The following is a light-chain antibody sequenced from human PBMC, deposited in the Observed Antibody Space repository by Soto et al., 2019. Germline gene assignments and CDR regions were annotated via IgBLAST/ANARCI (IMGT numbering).Light chain of an antibody. J-gene: IGKJ1*01. Sequence: EIVLTQSPATLSLSPGERATLSCRASQSVSSYLAWYQQKPGQAPRLLIYDASNRATGIPARFSGSGSGTDFTLTISSLEPEDFPVYYCLQRSDWPRTFGQGTKVEIK. CDR3: LQRSDWPRT. V-gene: IGKV3-11*01. CDR2: DAS. CDR1: QSVSSY.